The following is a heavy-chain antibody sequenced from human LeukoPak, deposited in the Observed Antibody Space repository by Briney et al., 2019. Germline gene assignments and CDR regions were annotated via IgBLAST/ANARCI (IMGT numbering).Heavy chain of an antibody. J-gene: IGHJ4*02. CDR1: GFTFTSFV. CDR3: AKDLRELSLYYYFDY. V-gene: IGHV3-23*01. Sequence: GGSLRLSCVASGFTFTSFVMSWVRQPPGKGLEWVSAISGSVGTTYYADSVKGRLTISRDTSESTLHLQMDSLRAEDTAVYYCAKDLRELSLYYYFDYWGQGTLVTVSS. CDR2: ISGSVGTT. D-gene: IGHD3-16*02.